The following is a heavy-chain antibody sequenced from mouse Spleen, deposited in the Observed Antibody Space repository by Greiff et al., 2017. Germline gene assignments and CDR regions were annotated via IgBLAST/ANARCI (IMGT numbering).Heavy chain of an antibody. Sequence: EVQLQESGGGLVQPGGSRKLSCAASGFTFSSFGMHWVRQAPEKGLEWVAYISSGSSTIYYADTVKGRFTISRDNPKNTLFLQMTSLRSEDTAMYYCARSNGGWGQGTSVTVSS. CDR2: ISSGSSTI. CDR3: ARSNGG. CDR1: GFTFSSFG. J-gene: IGHJ4*01. V-gene: IGHV5-17*02.